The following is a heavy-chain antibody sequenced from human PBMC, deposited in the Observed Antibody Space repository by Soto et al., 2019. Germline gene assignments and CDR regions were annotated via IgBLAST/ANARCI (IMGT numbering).Heavy chain of an antibody. V-gene: IGHV3-7*03. CDR1: GFIFSDSW. CDR3: VRGRSTENP. J-gene: IGHJ5*02. CDR2: INEDGSQQ. Sequence: EVQLVESGGGLVQPGGSLRLSCAASGFIFSDSWMSWVRQSPGRGLEWVTNINEDGSQQYYVASVKGRFTISRDNARQSVYLQMNSLRVGDTAVYFCVRGRSTENPWGQGTVVTVSS.